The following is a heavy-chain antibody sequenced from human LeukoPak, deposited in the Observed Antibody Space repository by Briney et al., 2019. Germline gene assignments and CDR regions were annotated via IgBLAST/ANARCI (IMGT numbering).Heavy chain of an antibody. D-gene: IGHD6-6*01. J-gene: IGHJ4*02. CDR1: GFTFSSYS. CDR2: ISSSSSYI. V-gene: IGHV3-21*01. CDR3: ARGYSSSGTNFDY. Sequence: PGRSLRLSCAASGFTFSSYSMNWVRQAPGKGLEWVSSISSSSSYIYYADSVKGRFTISRDNAKNSLYLQMNSLRAEDTAVYYCARGYSSSGTNFDYWGQGTLVTVSS.